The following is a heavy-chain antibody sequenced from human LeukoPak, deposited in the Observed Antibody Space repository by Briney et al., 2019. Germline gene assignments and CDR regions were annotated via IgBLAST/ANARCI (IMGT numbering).Heavy chain of an antibody. Sequence: GGSLRLTCAASGFTVNNNYMSWVRQAPGKGLEWVSFIYGGGTTYFADSVKGRFTISGDTSKNMLYLQMTSLRAEDTAVYYCARDQEGGAFSSGLSYWGQGTLVTVSS. CDR3: ARDQEGGAFSSGLSY. CDR2: IYGGGTT. J-gene: IGHJ4*02. D-gene: IGHD6-19*01. V-gene: IGHV3-53*01. CDR1: GFTVNNNY.